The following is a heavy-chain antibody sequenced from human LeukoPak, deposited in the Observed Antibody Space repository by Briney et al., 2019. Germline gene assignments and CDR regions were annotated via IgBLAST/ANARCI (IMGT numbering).Heavy chain of an antibody. CDR1: GVSISSYY. J-gene: IGHJ6*03. Sequence: SETLSLTCTVSGVSISSYYLSWTRQPAGKGLDWIGRIYTSGSTNYNPSLKSRVTMSVDTSKNQFSLKLSSVTAADTAVYYCARERVEGYYDSSGYLYYYYMDVWGKGTTVTVSS. D-gene: IGHD3-22*01. CDR3: ARERVEGYYDSSGYLYYYYMDV. CDR2: IYTSGST. V-gene: IGHV4-4*07.